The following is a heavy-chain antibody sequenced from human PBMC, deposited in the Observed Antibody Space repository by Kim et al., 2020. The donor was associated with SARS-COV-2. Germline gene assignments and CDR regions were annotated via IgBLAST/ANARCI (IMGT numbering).Heavy chain of an antibody. V-gene: IGHV7-4-1*02. D-gene: IGHD2-15*01. CDR2: INTNTGNP. Sequence: ASVKVSCKASGYTFTSYAMNWVRQAPGQGLEWMGWINTNTGNPTYAQGFTGRFVFSLDTSVSTAYLQISSLKAEDTAVYYCARDSVLEGSPGIDYWGQGTLVTVSS. CDR3: ARDSVLEGSPGIDY. J-gene: IGHJ4*02. CDR1: GYTFTSYA.